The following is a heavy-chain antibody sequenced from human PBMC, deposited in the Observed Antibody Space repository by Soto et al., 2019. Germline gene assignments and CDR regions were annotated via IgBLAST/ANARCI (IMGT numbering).Heavy chain of an antibody. V-gene: IGHV1-18*01. D-gene: IGHD1-1*01. CDR3: ARGRYGDY. Sequence: QVHLVQSGAEVKKPGASVKVSCKGSGYGFTTYGITWVRQAPGQGLEWMAWISAHNGNTNYAQKVQGRVNVTRDTSTSTAYMELRSLRYDGTAVYYCARGRYGDYWGQGALVTVSS. J-gene: IGHJ4*02. CDR1: GYGFTTYG. CDR2: ISAHNGNT.